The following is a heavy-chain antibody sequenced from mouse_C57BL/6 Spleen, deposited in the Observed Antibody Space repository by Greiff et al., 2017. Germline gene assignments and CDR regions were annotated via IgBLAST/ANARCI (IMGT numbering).Heavy chain of an antibody. V-gene: IGHV3-6*01. CDR1: GYSITSGYY. Sequence: EVQLVESGPGLVKPSQSLSLTCSVTGYSITSGYYWNWIRQFPGNKLEWMGYISYDGSNNYNPSLKNRISITRDTSKNQFFLKLNSVTTEDTATYYCARADYGTNYYAMDDWGQGTSVTVSS. J-gene: IGHJ4*01. CDR3: ARADYGTNYYAMDD. D-gene: IGHD1-1*01. CDR2: ISYDGSN.